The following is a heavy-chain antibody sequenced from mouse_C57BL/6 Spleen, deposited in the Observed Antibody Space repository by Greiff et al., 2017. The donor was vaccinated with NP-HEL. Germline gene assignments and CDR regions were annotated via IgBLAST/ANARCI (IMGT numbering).Heavy chain of an antibody. D-gene: IGHD2-3*01. V-gene: IGHV1-39*01. CDR2: INPNYGTN. CDR1: GYSFTDYN. Sequence: VQLKESGPELVKPGASVKISCKASGYSFTDYNMNWVKQSNGKSLEWIGVINPNYGTNSYNQKFKGKATLTVDQSSSTAYMQLNSLTSEDSSVYYCARWLLYYYAMDYWGQGTSVTVSS. CDR3: ARWLLYYYAMDY. J-gene: IGHJ4*01.